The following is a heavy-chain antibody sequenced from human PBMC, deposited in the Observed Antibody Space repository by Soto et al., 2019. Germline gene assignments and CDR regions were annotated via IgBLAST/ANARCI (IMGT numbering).Heavy chain of an antibody. CDR2: INQGGST. CDR1: GGSFSGYY. J-gene: IGHJ6*02. D-gene: IGHD6-19*01. CDR3: ARGRGTVAGRRQYYYYGMDV. V-gene: IGHV4-34*01. Sequence: PSETLSLTFAVYGGSFSGYYWSWIRQPPGKGLEWIGEINQGGSTNYNPSLKSRVTISVDTSKNQFSLKLSSVPAADTAVYYCARGRGTVAGRRQYYYYGMDVWGQGTTVTVSS.